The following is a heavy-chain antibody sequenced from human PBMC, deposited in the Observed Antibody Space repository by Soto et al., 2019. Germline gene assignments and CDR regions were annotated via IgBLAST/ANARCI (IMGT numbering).Heavy chain of an antibody. CDR1: GFTFSDYY. D-gene: IGHD5-18*01. CDR3: ARGHTTLVP. J-gene: IGHJ5*02. V-gene: IGHV3-11*06. CDR2: ISNSDSYT. Sequence: PGGSLRLSCAASGFTFSDYYMSWIRQAPGKGLEWVSYISNSDSYTNYADSVKGRFTISRDNARNSLYLQMNSLRAEDTAVYYCARGHTTLVPWGQGTRVTVSS.